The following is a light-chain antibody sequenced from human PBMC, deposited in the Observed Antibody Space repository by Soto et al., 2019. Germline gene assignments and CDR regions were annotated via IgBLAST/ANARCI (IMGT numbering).Light chain of an antibody. V-gene: IGKV3-11*01. J-gene: IGKJ1*01. CDR3: QQRSNWPRT. Sequence: EIVLTQSPPTLSLSPGERVTLSCRASQSLDNYLSWYQQKPGQAPRLLIYDTSTRATGVPARFSGSGSGTDFTLTISSLEPEDFAVYYCQQRSNWPRTFGQGTKVDI. CDR2: DTS. CDR1: QSLDNY.